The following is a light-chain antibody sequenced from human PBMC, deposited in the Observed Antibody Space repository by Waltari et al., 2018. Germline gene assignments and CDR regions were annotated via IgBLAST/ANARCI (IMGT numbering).Light chain of an antibody. CDR3: QQYDRLPVT. CDR2: TAS. Sequence: DIQMTQSPSTLSTSIGDRVTITCRASQTISSWLAWYQQKPGKAPKLLINTASSLESGVPSRCSGSGSGTEFTLTISSLQPDDFATYYCQQYDRLPVTFGQVTKLEIK. V-gene: IGKV1-5*03. CDR1: QTISSW. J-gene: IGKJ2*01.